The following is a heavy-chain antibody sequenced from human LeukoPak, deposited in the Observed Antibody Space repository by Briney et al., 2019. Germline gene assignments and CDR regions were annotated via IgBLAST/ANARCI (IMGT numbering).Heavy chain of an antibody. J-gene: IGHJ1*01. D-gene: IGHD3-22*01. CDR1: XFTFXXXW. Sequence: SGGXXXLXXXGSXFTFXXXWMGXXXXXPXXXXXXXANIKTDGSEKYYVDSVKGRFTISRDNAKNSLYLQMNSLRAEDTAVYYCATYSSLNRREFQFWSQGTLLAVSS. V-gene: IGHV3-7*01. CDR2: IKTDGSEK. CDR3: ATYSSLNRREFQF.